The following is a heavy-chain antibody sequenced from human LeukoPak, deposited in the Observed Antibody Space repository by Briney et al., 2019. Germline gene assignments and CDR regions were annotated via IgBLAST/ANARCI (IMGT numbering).Heavy chain of an antibody. V-gene: IGHV3-30*02. J-gene: IGHJ4*02. CDR2: IQYDGSNE. CDR3: AKSLGIAARRENYFDY. D-gene: IGHD6-6*01. Sequence: GGSLRLSCAASGFTFSSYGMHWVRQAPGKGLEWVAYIQYDGSNEQYADSVKGRFSISRDSSKNILYLQMNSLRAEDTAVYYCAKSLGIAARRENYFDYWGQGTLVTVSS. CDR1: GFTFSSYG.